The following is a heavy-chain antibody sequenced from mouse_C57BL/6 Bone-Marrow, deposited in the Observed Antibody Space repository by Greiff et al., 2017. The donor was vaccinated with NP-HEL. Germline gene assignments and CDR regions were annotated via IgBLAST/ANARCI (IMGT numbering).Heavy chain of an antibody. Sequence: EVQRVESGPELVKPGASVKMSCKASGYTFTDYNMHWVKQSHGKSLEWIGYINPNNGGTSYNQKFKGKATLTVNKSSSTAYMELRSLTSEDSAVYYCARGVLRFAYWGQGTLVTVSA. CDR1: GYTFTDYN. CDR2: INPNNGGT. CDR3: ARGVLRFAY. V-gene: IGHV1-22*01. D-gene: IGHD1-1*01. J-gene: IGHJ3*01.